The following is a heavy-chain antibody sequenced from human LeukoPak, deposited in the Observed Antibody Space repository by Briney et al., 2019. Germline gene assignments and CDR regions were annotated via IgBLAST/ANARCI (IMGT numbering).Heavy chain of an antibody. D-gene: IGHD3-3*01. Sequence: PGGSLRLSCAASGFTFSSYWMSWVRQAPGKGLEWVANIKQDGSEKYYVDSVKGRFTISRDNAKNSLYLQMNSLRAEDTAVYYCARDRGDFWSGYYTNYFDYWGRGTLVTVSS. V-gene: IGHV3-7*01. CDR3: ARDRGDFWSGYYTNYFDY. CDR1: GFTFSSYW. CDR2: IKQDGSEK. J-gene: IGHJ4*02.